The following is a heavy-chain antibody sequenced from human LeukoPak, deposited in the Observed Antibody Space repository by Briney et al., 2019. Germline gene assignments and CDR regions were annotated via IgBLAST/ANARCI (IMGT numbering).Heavy chain of an antibody. Sequence: SETLSLTCAVYGGSFSGYYWSWIRQPPGKGLEWIGEINHSGSTNYNPSLKSRVTISVDTSKHQFSLKLSSVTAADTAVYYCASAQPDYYYYSMDVWGKGPTVSVSS. CDR1: GGSFSGYY. D-gene: IGHD6-13*01. CDR2: INHSGST. V-gene: IGHV4-34*01. CDR3: ASAQPDYYYYSMDV. J-gene: IGHJ6*03.